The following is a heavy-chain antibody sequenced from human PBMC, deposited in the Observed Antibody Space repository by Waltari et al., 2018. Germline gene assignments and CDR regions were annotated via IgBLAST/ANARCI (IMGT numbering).Heavy chain of an antibody. CDR1: GYTFTGYY. V-gene: IGHV1-2*06. Sequence: QVQLVQSGAEVKKPGASVKVSCKASGYTFTGYYMHWVRQAPGQGLEWMGRINPNRGCTNYAQKFQGRVTMTRDTSIRTAYMELSRLISDDTAVYYCARFTVAGSQGYWGQGTLVTVSS. J-gene: IGHJ4*02. CDR3: ARFTVAGSQGY. CDR2: INPNRGCT. D-gene: IGHD6-19*01.